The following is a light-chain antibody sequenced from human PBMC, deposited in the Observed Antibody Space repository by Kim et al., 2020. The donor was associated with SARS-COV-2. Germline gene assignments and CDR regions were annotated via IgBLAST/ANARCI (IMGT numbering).Light chain of an antibody. J-gene: IGKJ1*01. Sequence: LSVSPGERATLPCRASQIVGTNLAWYQQKPGQSPRLLIYGASTRATGVPGRFSGSGSGTEFTLTISSLQSEDFAVYYCQQYVSWMFGQGTKVDIK. CDR2: GAS. CDR1: QIVGTN. V-gene: IGKV3-15*01. CDR3: QQYVSWM.